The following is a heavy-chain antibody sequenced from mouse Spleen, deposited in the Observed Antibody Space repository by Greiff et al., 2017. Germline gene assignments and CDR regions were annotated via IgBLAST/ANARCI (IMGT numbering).Heavy chain of an antibody. CDR3: AREATARYFDV. CDR1: GYTFTSYW. J-gene: IGHJ1*03. CDR2: IDPSDSET. V-gene: IGHV1-52*01. D-gene: IGHD6-1*01. Sequence: VQLQQPGAELVRPGSSVKLSCKASGYTFTSYWMHWVKQRPIQGLEWIGNIDPSDSETHYNQKFKDKATLTVDKSSSTAYMQLSSLTSEDSAVYYCAREATARYFDVWGTGTTVTVSS.